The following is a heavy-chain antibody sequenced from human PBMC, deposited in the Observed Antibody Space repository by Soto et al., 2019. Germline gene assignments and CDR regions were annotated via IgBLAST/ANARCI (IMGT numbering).Heavy chain of an antibody. CDR1: GVSISSGGYY. J-gene: IGHJ5*02. CDR2: IYYSGST. Sequence: PSETLSLTCTVSGVSISSGGYYWSWIRQHPGKGLEWIGYIYYSGSTYYNPSLKSRVTISVDTSKNQFSLKLSSVTAADTAVYYCARDKGYYYDSSGYNWFDPWGQGTLVTVSS. D-gene: IGHD3-22*01. CDR3: ARDKGYYYDSSGYNWFDP. V-gene: IGHV4-31*03.